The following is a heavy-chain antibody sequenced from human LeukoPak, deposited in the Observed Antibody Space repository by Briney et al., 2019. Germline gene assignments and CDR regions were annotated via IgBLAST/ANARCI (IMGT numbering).Heavy chain of an antibody. J-gene: IGHJ4*02. CDR1: GFTFSSYT. V-gene: IGHV3-21*01. CDR2: ISSSSSYI. D-gene: IGHD6-19*01. CDR3: VREGYSSGWLNFDY. Sequence: GGSLRLSCAASGFTFSSYTMNWVRQAPGKGLEWVSSISSSSSYIYYADSVKGRFTISRDNAENSLYLQMNSLRAEDTAVYYCVREGYSSGWLNFDYWGQGTLVTVSS.